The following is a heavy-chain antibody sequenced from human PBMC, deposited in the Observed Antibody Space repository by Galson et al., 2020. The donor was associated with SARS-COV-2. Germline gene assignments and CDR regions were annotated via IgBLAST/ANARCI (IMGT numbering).Heavy chain of an antibody. CDR2: SRAKRSNKNT. V-gene: IGHV3-72*01. J-gene: IGHJ4*02. Sequence: GGSLRLSCAASGFSFSDHYMHWVRQAPGKGQEWVGRSRAKRSNKNTDYAASVKGRFTVSRDNSNNSLYLQLNSLKTEDTALYYCVRVGDVATVGRAFEYWGQGTLVSVSS. D-gene: IGHD4-4*01. CDR3: VRVGDVATVGRAFEY. CDR1: GFSFSDHY.